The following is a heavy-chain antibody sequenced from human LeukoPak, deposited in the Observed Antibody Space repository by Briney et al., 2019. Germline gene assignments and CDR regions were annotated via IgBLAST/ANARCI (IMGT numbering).Heavy chain of an antibody. J-gene: IGHJ3*01. V-gene: IGHV4-59*01. CDR2: VSHTGAT. D-gene: IGHD1-26*01. Sequence: SETLSLTCSVSGASISGYFWNWVRQTPEKGLEWIGYVSHTGATTSNPTLKSRVSITIDTSKSHISLSMTSVTAADSALYYCARDRRGSYYTFDLWGPGTIVSVS. CDR1: GASISGYF. CDR3: ARDRRGSYYTFDL.